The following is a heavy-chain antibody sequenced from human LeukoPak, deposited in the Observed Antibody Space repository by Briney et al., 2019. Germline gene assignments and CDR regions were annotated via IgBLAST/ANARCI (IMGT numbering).Heavy chain of an antibody. CDR1: GFTFSRNT. J-gene: IGHJ5*01. D-gene: IGHD4-17*01. Sequence: PGGSLRLSCAASGFTFSRNTMYWVRQAPGKGLEWVAVISFDGSNEYYADSVKGRFTISRDNSKNTLYLQMNSLRAEDTAVYYCAKDRQFTVTLDSWGQGTLVTVSS. V-gene: IGHV3-30-3*01. CDR3: AKDRQFTVTLDS. CDR2: ISFDGSNE.